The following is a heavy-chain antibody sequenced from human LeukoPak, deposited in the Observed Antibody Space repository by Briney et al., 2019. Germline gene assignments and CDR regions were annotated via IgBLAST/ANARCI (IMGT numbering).Heavy chain of an antibody. D-gene: IGHD1-1*01. CDR3: ANIAPPGNAFDI. J-gene: IGHJ3*02. CDR1: GGTFSSYA. CDR2: IIPIFGTA. Sequence: SVKVSCKASGGTFSSYAISWVRQAPGQGLEWMGGIIPIFGTANYAQKFQGRVTITADKSTSTAYMELSSLRSEDTAVYYCANIAPPGNAFDIWGQGTMVTVSS. V-gene: IGHV1-69*06.